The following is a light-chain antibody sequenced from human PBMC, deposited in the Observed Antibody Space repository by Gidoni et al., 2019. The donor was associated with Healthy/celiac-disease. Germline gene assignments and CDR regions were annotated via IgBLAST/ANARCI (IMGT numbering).Light chain of an antibody. V-gene: IGKV1-5*03. CDR3: QQYNSYLLT. CDR1: QSISSW. Sequence: DILLIQFPSTLSASVGDRVTITCRASQSISSWLAWYQQKPGKAPKLLIYKASSLESGVPSRFSGSGSGTEFTLTISSLQPDDFATYYCQQYNSYLLTFGGGTKVEIK. CDR2: KAS. J-gene: IGKJ4*01.